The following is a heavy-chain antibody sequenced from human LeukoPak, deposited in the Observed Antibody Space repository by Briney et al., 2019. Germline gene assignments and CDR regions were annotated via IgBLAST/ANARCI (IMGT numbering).Heavy chain of an antibody. CDR3: ARFEDYGGKRDVFDI. Sequence: GASVKVSCKASGYAFTAYYINWVQQAPGQGLEWMGWINPHSGGAVYAQGSQGRVTMTRDTSINTAYMELSTLRSDDTAVYYCARFEDYGGKRDVFDIWGQGTMVTVSS. CDR2: INPHSGGA. V-gene: IGHV1-2*03. D-gene: IGHD4-23*01. CDR1: GYAFTAYY. J-gene: IGHJ3*02.